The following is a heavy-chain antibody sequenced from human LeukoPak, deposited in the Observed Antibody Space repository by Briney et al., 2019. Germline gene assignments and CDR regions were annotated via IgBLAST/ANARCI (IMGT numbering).Heavy chain of an antibody. V-gene: IGHV4-34*01. CDR2: INHSGST. D-gene: IGHD4-23*01. J-gene: IGHJ4*02. Sequence: PSETLSLTCAVYGGSFSGYYWNWIRQPPGKGLEWIGEINHSGSTNYNPSLKSRVTISVDTSKNQFSLKVSSVTAADTAVYYCARGPYGGLFDYWGQGTLVTVSS. CDR1: GGSFSGYY. CDR3: ARGPYGGLFDY.